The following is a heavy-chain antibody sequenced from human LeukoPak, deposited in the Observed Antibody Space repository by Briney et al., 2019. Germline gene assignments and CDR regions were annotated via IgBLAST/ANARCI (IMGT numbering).Heavy chain of an antibody. J-gene: IGHJ4*02. D-gene: IGHD3-3*01. V-gene: IGHV3-48*01. CDR3: ARDRSGFDY. CDR1: GFTFSSYS. Sequence: GGSLRLSCAASGFTFSSYSMNWVRQAPGKGLEWVSYISSSSSTIYYADSVKGRFTISRDNAKNSMYLQMNSLRAEDTAVYYCARDRSGFDYWGQGTLVTVSS. CDR2: ISSSSSTI.